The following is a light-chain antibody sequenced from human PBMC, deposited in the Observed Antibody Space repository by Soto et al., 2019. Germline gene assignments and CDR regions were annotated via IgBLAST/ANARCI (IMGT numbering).Light chain of an antibody. Sequence: DIRTTQSLSSLSASVEDRVTITCRASLTIGDSLSWFQQKVGKPPTLLIYGASALQSGVPARFSGSGSGTDFTLTINNMQREDFATYYCQQTYNRPRTFGQGTKVDI. J-gene: IGKJ1*01. V-gene: IGKV1-39*01. CDR2: GAS. CDR3: QQTYNRPRT. CDR1: LTIGDS.